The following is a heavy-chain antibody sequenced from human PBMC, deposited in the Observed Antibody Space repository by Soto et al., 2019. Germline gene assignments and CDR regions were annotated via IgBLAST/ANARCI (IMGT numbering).Heavy chain of an antibody. CDR3: ARDTYYGSGSHYGMDV. CDR2: IWYDGSNK. CDR1: GCTFSSYG. J-gene: IGHJ6*02. D-gene: IGHD3-10*01. V-gene: IGHV3-33*01. Sequence: PGGSLRLSCAASGCTFSSYGMHWVRQAPGKGLEWVAVIWYDGSNKYYADSVKGRFTISRDNSKNTLYLQMNSLRAEDTAVYYCARDTYYGSGSHYGMDVWGQGTTVTVSS.